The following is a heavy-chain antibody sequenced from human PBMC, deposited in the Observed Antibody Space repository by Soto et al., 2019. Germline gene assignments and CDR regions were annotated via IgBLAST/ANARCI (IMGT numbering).Heavy chain of an antibody. CDR1: GFTFSDYY. CDR2: ISISGTSV. J-gene: IGHJ5*02. Sequence: QVQLVESGGGLVKPGGSLRLSCTASGFTFSDYYMGWIRQAPGEGLEYMSYISISGTSVYYADSVKGRFTISRDNTRNSLYLQMHSVSAEYTAMYYGARVHNGSGTNWLDPWSQGALVTVSS. CDR3: ARVHNGSGTNWLDP. D-gene: IGHD3-10*01. V-gene: IGHV3-11*01.